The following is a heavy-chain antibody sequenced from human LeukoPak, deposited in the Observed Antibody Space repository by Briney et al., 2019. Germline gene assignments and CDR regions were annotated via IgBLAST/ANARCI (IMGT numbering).Heavy chain of an antibody. V-gene: IGHV3-7*01. Sequence: GGSLRLSCAASGFTFSNYWMTWVRRAPGKGLEWVANIRRDGSETHYVDSVMGRFTISRDNAKNSLYLQMNSLRAEDTAVYYCARVYYYYMDVWGKGTTVTISS. CDR3: ARVYYYYMDV. CDR2: IRRDGSET. CDR1: GFTFSNYW. J-gene: IGHJ6*03.